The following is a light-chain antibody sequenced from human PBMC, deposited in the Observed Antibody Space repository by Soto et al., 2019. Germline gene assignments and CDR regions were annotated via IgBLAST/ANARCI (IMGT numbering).Light chain of an antibody. J-gene: IGKJ3*01. CDR2: DAS. CDR3: QQRSNWPL. V-gene: IGKV3-11*01. Sequence: EIVLTQYPATLSLSPGERATLSCRASQSVSSYLAWYQQKPGQAPRLLIYDASNRATGIPARFSGSGSGTDFTLTISSLEPEDFAVYYCQQRSNWPLFGPGTKWIP. CDR1: QSVSSY.